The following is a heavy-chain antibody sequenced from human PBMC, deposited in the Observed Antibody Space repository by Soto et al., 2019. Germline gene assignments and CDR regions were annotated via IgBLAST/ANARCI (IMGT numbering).Heavy chain of an antibody. Sequence: QVQLVQSGAEVKKPGASVKVSCKASGYTFTSYGISWVRQAPGQGLEWMGWISAYNGNTNYAQKLQGRVTMTTDTSTSTDSMELRSLRSDDTAVYYCARDGDNWNDRPPPFHYYYYGMDVWGQGTTVTVSS. J-gene: IGHJ6*02. CDR1: GYTFTSYG. CDR3: ARDGDNWNDRPPPFHYYYYGMDV. V-gene: IGHV1-18*01. D-gene: IGHD1-1*01. CDR2: ISAYNGNT.